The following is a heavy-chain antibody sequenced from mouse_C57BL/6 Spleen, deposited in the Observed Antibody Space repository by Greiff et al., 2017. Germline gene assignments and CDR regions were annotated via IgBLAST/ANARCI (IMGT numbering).Heavy chain of an antibody. CDR1: GYTFTSYW. D-gene: IGHD1-1*01. V-gene: IGHV1-69*01. Sequence: QVQLQQPGAELVMPGASVKLSCKASGYTFTSYWMHWVKQRPGQGLEWIGEIDPSDSYTNYNQKFKGKSTLTVDKSSSTAYMQLSSLTSEDSAVYYWARWYYGSRVYYAMDYWGQGTSVTVSS. J-gene: IGHJ4*01. CDR3: ARWYYGSRVYYAMDY. CDR2: IDPSDSYT.